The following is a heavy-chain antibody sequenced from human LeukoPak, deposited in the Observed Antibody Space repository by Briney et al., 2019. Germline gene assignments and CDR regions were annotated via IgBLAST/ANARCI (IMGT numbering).Heavy chain of an antibody. D-gene: IGHD4-11*01. J-gene: IGHJ3*02. Sequence: GSLRLSCAASGFTFSSYEMNWVRQAPGKGLEWVSYISSSGSTIYYADSVKGRFTISRDNAKNSLYLQMNSLRAEDTAVYYCARAYSKAAFDIWGQGTMVTVSS. CDR2: ISSSGSTI. V-gene: IGHV3-48*03. CDR3: ARAYSKAAFDI. CDR1: GFTFSSYE.